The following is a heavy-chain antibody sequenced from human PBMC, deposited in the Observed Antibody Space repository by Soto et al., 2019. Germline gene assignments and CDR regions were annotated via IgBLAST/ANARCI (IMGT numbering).Heavy chain of an antibody. CDR1: GFTFSGSA. CDR2: IRSKANSYST. J-gene: IGHJ3*02. V-gene: IGHV3-73*01. Sequence: GGSLRLSCAASGFTFSGSAMHWVRQASGKGLEWVGRIRSKANSYSTAYAASVKGRFTISRDDSKNTAYLQMNSLKTEDTAVYYCTSSLGSNAFDIWGQGTMVTVSS. CDR3: TSSLGSNAFDI. D-gene: IGHD7-27*01.